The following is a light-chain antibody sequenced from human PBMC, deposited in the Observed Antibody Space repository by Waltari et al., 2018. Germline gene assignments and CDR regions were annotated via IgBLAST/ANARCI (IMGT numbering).Light chain of an antibody. CDR1: SSDVGSYND. Sequence: QSALTQPASVSGSPGQSITISCTGSSSDVGSYNDVSWYQQHPGKAPKLIIYDVSNRPSGVSNRFSDSKSGNTASLTISGLQAEDEADYYCDSKTSTSPHVFGSGTQVTVL. J-gene: IGLJ1*01. V-gene: IGLV2-14*03. CDR2: DVS. CDR3: DSKTSTSPHV.